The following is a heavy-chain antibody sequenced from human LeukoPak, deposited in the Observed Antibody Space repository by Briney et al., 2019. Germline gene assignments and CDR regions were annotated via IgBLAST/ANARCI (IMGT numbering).Heavy chain of an antibody. CDR3: ARGSGTDPGTDY. J-gene: IGHJ4*02. D-gene: IGHD1-1*01. Sequence: ASVKVSCKASGYTFTGYYMHWVRQAPGQGLEWMGWINPNSGGTNYAQKFQGRVTMTRDTSIGTAYMELSRLRSDDTAVYYCARGSGTDPGTDYWGQGTLVTVSS. CDR1: GYTFTGYY. V-gene: IGHV1-2*02. CDR2: INPNSGGT.